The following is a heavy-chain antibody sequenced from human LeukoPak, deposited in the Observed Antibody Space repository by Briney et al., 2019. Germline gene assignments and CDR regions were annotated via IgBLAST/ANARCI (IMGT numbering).Heavy chain of an antibody. CDR2: ISSSSSTI. Sequence: GGSLRLSCAASGFTFSSYSMNWVRQAPGKGLEWVSYISSSSSTIYYADSLKGRFTISRDNAKNSLYLQMNSLRAEDTAVYYCAREMRTGYSYYFDYWGQGTLVTVSS. V-gene: IGHV3-48*01. CDR3: AREMRTGYSYYFDY. J-gene: IGHJ4*02. D-gene: IGHD3/OR15-3a*01. CDR1: GFTFSSYS.